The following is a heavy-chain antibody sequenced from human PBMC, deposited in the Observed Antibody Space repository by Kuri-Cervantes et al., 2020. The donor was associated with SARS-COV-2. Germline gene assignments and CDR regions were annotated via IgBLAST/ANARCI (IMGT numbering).Heavy chain of an antibody. Sequence: ASVKVSCKASGYIFTGYYMHWVRQAPGQGLEWMGWINPNSGGTNYAQKFQGRVTMTRDTSISTAYMELSRLRSDDTAVYYCARVGFGDYEIDYWGQGTLVTVSS. D-gene: IGHD4-17*01. V-gene: IGHV1-2*02. CDR2: INPNSGGT. CDR1: GYIFTGYY. J-gene: IGHJ4*02. CDR3: ARVGFGDYEIDY.